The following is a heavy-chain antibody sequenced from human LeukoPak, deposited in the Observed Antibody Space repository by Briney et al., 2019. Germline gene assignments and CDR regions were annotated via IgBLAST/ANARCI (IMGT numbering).Heavy chain of an antibody. V-gene: IGHV3-43D*03. CDR3: AKDQDYYYMDV. Sequence: GGSLRLSCAASGFTFSSYAMSWVRQAPGKGLEWVSLISWDGGSTYYADSVKGRFTISRDNSKKSLYLQMNSLTTEDTALYYCAKDQDYYYMDVWGRGTMVTVSS. CDR1: GFTFSSYA. J-gene: IGHJ6*03. CDR2: ISWDGGST. D-gene: IGHD2-15*01.